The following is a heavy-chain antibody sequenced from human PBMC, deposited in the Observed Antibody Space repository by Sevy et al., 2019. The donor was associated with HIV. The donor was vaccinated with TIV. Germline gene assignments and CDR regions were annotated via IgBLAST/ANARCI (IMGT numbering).Heavy chain of an antibody. CDR2: ICYNGHI. D-gene: IGHD1-26*01. CDR3: AGENAWGRGYS. Sequence: SETLSLTCTVSGGSITSLYWNWIRQPPGKGLEWIANICYNGHINYNPSLKSRVTLSLDTSKTQSALRLSSVTAADTAMYYCAGENAWGRGYSWGQGTLVTVSS. V-gene: IGHV4-59*08. J-gene: IGHJ4*02. CDR1: GGSITSLY.